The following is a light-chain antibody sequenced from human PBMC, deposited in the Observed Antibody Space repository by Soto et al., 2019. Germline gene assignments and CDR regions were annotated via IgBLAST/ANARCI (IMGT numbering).Light chain of an antibody. CDR2: AAS. J-gene: IGKJ4*01. Sequence: DIQMTQSPSSLSASVGDRVTITCRASRTISKYVNWYQHKPGKAPKLLIYAASNLQNGVPSRFSGCGSGADFTLTISSLQPEDYATYYCQQTYIIPRLFGGGSKVEI. V-gene: IGKV1-39*01. CDR3: QQTYIIPRL. CDR1: RTISKY.